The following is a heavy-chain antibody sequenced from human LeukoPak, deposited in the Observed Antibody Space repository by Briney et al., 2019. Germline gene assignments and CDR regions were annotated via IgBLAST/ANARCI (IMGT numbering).Heavy chain of an antibody. Sequence: GGSLRLSCATSGITFRNYWMHWVRQAPGKGLVWVSHIIQDGSETFYADSVKDRFTISRDNAKNTVYLQMNSLRAEDTAVYYCATDDYRGLGYWGQGTLVTVSS. CDR3: ATDDYRGLGY. V-gene: IGHV3-74*01. CDR1: GITFRNYW. J-gene: IGHJ4*02. CDR2: IIQDGSET. D-gene: IGHD3-16*01.